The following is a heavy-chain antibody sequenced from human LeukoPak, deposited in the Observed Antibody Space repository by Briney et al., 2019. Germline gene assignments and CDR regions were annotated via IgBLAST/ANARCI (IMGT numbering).Heavy chain of an antibody. CDR3: AREYYDSSDYPRQHYFDY. Sequence: PGGSLRLSCAASGFTFITYGMHWVRQAPGKGLEWVALIWYDGSYKYYADSVKGRFTISRDNSKNTLYLQMNSLRAEDTAVYYCAREYYDSSDYPRQHYFDYWVQGTLVTVSS. D-gene: IGHD3-22*01. CDR2: IWYDGSYK. CDR1: GFTFITYG. V-gene: IGHV3-33*01. J-gene: IGHJ4*02.